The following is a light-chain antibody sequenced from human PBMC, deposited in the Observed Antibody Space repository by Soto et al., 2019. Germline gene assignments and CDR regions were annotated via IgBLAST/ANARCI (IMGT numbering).Light chain of an antibody. CDR1: SSDVGAYNY. Sequence: QSVLTQPASVSGSPGQSITISCTGTSSDVGAYNYVSWYQQHPGKAPKLMIYDVSNRPSGVSNRFSGSKSGNTASLTISGLQAENGADYYGSSYTRSSPLVFGGGPKLTVL. CDR2: DVS. CDR3: SSYTRSSPLV. V-gene: IGLV2-14*01. J-gene: IGLJ2*01.